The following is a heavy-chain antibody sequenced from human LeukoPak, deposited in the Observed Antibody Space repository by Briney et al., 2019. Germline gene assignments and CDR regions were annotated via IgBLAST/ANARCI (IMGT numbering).Heavy chain of an antibody. CDR1: GYTFTSYG. J-gene: IGHJ4*02. V-gene: IGHV1-18*01. CDR3: ARDTYNWNDVLDFDY. CDR2: ISAYNGNT. D-gene: IGHD1-20*01. Sequence: ASVKVSCKASGYTFTSYGISWVRQAPGQGLEWMGWISAYNGNTNYAQKHQGRVTMTTDTSTSTAYMELRSLRSDDTAVYYCARDTYNWNDVLDFDYWGQGTLVTVSS.